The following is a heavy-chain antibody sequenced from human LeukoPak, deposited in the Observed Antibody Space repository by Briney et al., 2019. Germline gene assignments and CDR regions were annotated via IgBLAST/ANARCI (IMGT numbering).Heavy chain of an antibody. CDR3: AKGLIAAAVTDFDC. J-gene: IGHJ4*02. CDR1: GFTFRNYW. D-gene: IGHD6-13*01. V-gene: IGHV3-7*03. Sequence: GGSLRLSCAASGFTFRNYWMSWARQAPGKGLEWVANIKQDGSEKYYVDSVKGRFTISRDNAKNSLYLQMNSLRAEDTALYYCAKGLIAAAVTDFDCWGQGTLVTVSP. CDR2: IKQDGSEK.